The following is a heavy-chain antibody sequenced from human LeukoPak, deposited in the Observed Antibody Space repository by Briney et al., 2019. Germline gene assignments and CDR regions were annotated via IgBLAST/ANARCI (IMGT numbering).Heavy chain of an antibody. J-gene: IGHJ4*02. V-gene: IGHV3-30*02. CDR3: AKDRGTGFLHDWTVSS. CDR2: IRYDGSNK. CDR1: GFTFSSYG. D-gene: IGHD3/OR15-3a*01. Sequence: QSGGSLRLSCGASGFTFSSYGMHWVRQAPGKGLEWVAFIRYDGSNKYYADPVKGRFTISRDNSKNTLDLQMNSLTVEDTALYYCAKDRGTGFLHDWTVSSWGQGTRVTVSS.